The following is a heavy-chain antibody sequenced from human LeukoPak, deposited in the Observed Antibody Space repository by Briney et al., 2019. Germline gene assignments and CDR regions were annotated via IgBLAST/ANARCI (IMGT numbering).Heavy chain of an antibody. V-gene: IGHV4-59*01. CDR3: ARVDIVATIDY. J-gene: IGHJ4*02. Sequence: PSETLSLTCTVSGGFISSYYWSWIRQPPGKGLEWIGYIYYSGSTNYNPSLKSRVTISVDTSKNQFSLKLSSVTAADTAVYYCARVDIVATIDYWGQGTLVTVSS. D-gene: IGHD5-12*01. CDR1: GGFISSYY. CDR2: IYYSGST.